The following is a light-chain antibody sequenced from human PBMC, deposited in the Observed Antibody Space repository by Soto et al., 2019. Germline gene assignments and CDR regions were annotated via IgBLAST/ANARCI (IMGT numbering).Light chain of an antibody. CDR3: QQSYSTPIG. Sequence: DIQMTQSPSSLSSSVGDIFTITCRASQSISSYLNWYQQKPGKAPKLLIYAASSLQSGVPSRFSGSGSGTDFTLTISSLQPEDFATYYCQQSYSTPIGFGQGTRLEIK. V-gene: IGKV1-39*01. J-gene: IGKJ5*01. CDR1: QSISSY. CDR2: AAS.